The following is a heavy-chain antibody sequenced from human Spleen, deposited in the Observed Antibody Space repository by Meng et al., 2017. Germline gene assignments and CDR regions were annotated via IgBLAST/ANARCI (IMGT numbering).Heavy chain of an antibody. CDR2: INHSGSN. CDR3: ARGPTTMAHDFDY. J-gene: IGHJ4*02. D-gene: IGHD4-11*01. CDR1: GGSFSDYY. Sequence: QVQRQQWGVGLLKPSETLSLAWVVAGGSFSDYYWGWIRQPPGKGLEWIGEINHSGSNNYNPSLESRATISVDTSRNNLSLKLSSVTAADSAVYYCARGPTTMAHDFDYWGQGTLVTVSS. V-gene: IGHV4-34*01.